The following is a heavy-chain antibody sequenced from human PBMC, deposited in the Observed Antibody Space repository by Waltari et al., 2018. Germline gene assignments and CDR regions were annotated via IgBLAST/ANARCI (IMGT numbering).Heavy chain of an antibody. D-gene: IGHD3-16*01. CDR1: GFDFYDYA. CDR3: AASRGVYWYFDF. Sequence: EVQLVESGGGLVQPGRSLRLSCAASGFDFYDYAMHGVRQVPGKGREWVSVVSWSGVTVGYADSVNGRFAISRDNAKNSLYLQMNSLRVEDTAFYYCAASRGVYWYFDFWGRGTLVSVSS. CDR2: VSWSGVTV. J-gene: IGHJ2*01. V-gene: IGHV3-9*01.